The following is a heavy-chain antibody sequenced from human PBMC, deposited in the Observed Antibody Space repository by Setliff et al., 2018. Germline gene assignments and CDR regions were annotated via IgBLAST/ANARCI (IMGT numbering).Heavy chain of an antibody. V-gene: IGHV3-23*01. Sequence: GGSLRLSCAASGFRFSIYAMSWVRQAPGKGLEWVSSILGSGDSTYYADSVKGRFTISRDNSKNTLYLQMDSLRAEDTAVYYCAKVGKWAPRQWVFDYFHHWGQGALVTVSS. CDR2: ILGSGDST. J-gene: IGHJ1*01. CDR3: AKVGKWAPRQWVFDYFHH. CDR1: GFRFSIYA. D-gene: IGHD1-26*01.